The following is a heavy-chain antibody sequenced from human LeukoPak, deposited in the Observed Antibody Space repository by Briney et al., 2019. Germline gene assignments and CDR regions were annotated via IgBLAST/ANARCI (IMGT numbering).Heavy chain of an antibody. J-gene: IGHJ5*02. V-gene: IGHV6-1*01. CDR2: TYYRSKWYN. CDR3: ARDHGLGSSWLRGYNWFDP. CDR1: GDSVSSNSAA. D-gene: IGHD6-13*01. Sequence: SQTLSLTCAISGDSVSSNSAAWNWIRQSPSRGLEWLGRTYYRSKWYNDYAVSVKSRITINPDTSKNQFSLQLNSVTPEDTAVYYCARDHGLGSSWLRGYNWFDPWGQGTLVTVSS.